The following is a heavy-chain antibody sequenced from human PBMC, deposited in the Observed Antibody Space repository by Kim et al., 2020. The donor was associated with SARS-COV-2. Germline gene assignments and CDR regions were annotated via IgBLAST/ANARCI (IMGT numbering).Heavy chain of an antibody. CDR1: GFTFDDYA. J-gene: IGHJ6*02. D-gene: IGHD3-9*01. V-gene: IGHV3-43*02. CDR2: ISGDGGST. Sequence: GGSLRLSCAASGFTFDDYAMHWVRQAPGKGLEWVSLISGDGGSTYYADSVKGRFTISRENSKTSLYLQMNSLRTEDTALYYCAKATRNYDILTGYYFAGMDVWGQGTTVTVSS. CDR3: AKATRNYDILTGYYFAGMDV.